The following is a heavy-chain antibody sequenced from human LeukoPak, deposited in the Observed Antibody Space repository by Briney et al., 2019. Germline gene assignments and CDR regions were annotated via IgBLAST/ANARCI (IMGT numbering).Heavy chain of an antibody. CDR3: AKFGAPRRGTYIDY. V-gene: IGHV3-23*01. D-gene: IGHD3-10*01. CDR1: GFTFSSYA. J-gene: IGHJ4*02. CDR2: ITDSGAGT. Sequence: GGSLRLTCAASGFTFSSYAMSWVRQAPGKGLEWVSAITDSGAGTYYADSVRGRFTISRDNSKNTLYLQMNSLRAEDTAVYYCAKFGAPRRGTYIDYWGQGTLVTVSS.